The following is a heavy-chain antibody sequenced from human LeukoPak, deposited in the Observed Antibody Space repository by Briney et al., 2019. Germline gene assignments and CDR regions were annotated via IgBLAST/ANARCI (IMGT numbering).Heavy chain of an antibody. CDR3: AREDYYDSSGYYYVFDY. CDR1: GYTFTSYG. CDR2: ISAYNGNT. Sequence: GASVKVSCKASGYTFTSYGISWVRQAPGQGLEWMGWISAYNGNTNYAQKLQGRVTMPTDTSTSTAYMELRSLRSDDTAVYYCAREDYYDSSGYYYVFDYGGQGTVVRVPS. D-gene: IGHD3-22*01. V-gene: IGHV1-18*01. J-gene: IGHJ4*02.